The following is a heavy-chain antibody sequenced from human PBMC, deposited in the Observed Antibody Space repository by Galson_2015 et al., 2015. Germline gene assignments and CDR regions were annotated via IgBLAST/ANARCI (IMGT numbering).Heavy chain of an antibody. CDR2: IIPIFGTA. J-gene: IGHJ5*02. Sequence: SVKVSCKASGGTFSSYAISWVRQAPGQGLEWMGGIIPIFGTANYAQKFQGRVTITADESTSTAYMELSSLRSEDTAVYYCAREIVVVPAAPRGPQYNWFDPWGQGTLVTVSS. D-gene: IGHD2-2*01. CDR3: AREIVVVPAAPRGPQYNWFDP. V-gene: IGHV1-69*13. CDR1: GGTFSSYA.